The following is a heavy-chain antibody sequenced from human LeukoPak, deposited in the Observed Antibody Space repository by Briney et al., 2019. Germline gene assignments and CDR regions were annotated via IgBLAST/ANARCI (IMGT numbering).Heavy chain of an antibody. CDR2: IYYSGST. J-gene: IGHJ5*02. Sequence: SETLSLTCTVSGGSISSSSYCWGWIRQPPGKGLEWIGSIYYSGSTYYNPSLKSRVTISVDTSKSHFSLKLSSVTAADTAVYYCARWGLLVGAANCFDPWGQGTLVTVSS. CDR3: ARWGLLVGAANCFDP. D-gene: IGHD2-15*01. V-gene: IGHV4-39*07. CDR1: GGSISSSSYC.